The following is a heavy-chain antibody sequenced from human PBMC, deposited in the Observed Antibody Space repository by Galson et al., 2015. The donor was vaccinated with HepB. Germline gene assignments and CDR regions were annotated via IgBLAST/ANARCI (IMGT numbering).Heavy chain of an antibody. J-gene: IGHJ4*02. Sequence: TLSLTCTVSGGSISSGGYYWSWIRQHPGKGLEWIGYIYYSGSTYYNPSLKSRVTISVDTSKNQFSLKLSSVTAADTAVYYCARVNYDILTGYYYGPHFDYWGQGTLVTVSS. CDR2: IYYSGST. CDR1: GGSISSGGYY. CDR3: ARVNYDILTGYYYGPHFDY. D-gene: IGHD3-9*01. V-gene: IGHV4-31*03.